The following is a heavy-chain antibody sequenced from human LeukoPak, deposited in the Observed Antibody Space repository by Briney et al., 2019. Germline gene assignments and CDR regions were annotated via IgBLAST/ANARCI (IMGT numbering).Heavy chain of an antibody. CDR3: AGTYYYDSSGYSYEY. CDR2: ISGSGDRT. CDR1: GFTFSTYA. J-gene: IGHJ4*02. D-gene: IGHD3-22*01. V-gene: IGHV3-23*01. Sequence: GGSLRLSCAASGFTFSTYAMSWVRQAPGKGLEWVSGISGSGDRTDYADSVKGRFTISRDNSKNTLYVQMNSLRGEDTAVYYCAGTYYYDSSGYSYEYWGQGTLVAVSS.